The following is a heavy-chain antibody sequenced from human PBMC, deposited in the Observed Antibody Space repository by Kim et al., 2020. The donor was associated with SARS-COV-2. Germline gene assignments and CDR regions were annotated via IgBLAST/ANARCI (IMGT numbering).Heavy chain of an antibody. CDR2: INHSGST. Sequence: SETLSLTCAVYGGSFSGYYWSWIRQPPGKGLEWIGEINHSGSTNYNPSLKSRVTISVDTSKNQFSLKLSSVTAADTAVYYCARGNYYGSGSYYRYYGMDVWGQGTTVTVSS. CDR1: GGSFSGYY. D-gene: IGHD3-10*01. CDR3: ARGNYYGSGSYYRYYGMDV. V-gene: IGHV4-34*01. J-gene: IGHJ6*02.